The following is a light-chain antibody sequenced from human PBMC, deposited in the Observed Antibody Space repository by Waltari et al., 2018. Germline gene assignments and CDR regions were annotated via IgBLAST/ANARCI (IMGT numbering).Light chain of an antibody. J-gene: IGLJ3*02. V-gene: IGLV6-57*02. CDR2: EDH. Sequence: NFMLTQPHSVSESPGKTVTISCSGRSGSIASNYGQWYQQRPGSAPNTVIYEDHQRPSGVPDRFSGSIDSSSNSASLTISGLKTEDEADYYCQSYDGTNWVFGGGTKLTVL. CDR1: SGSIASNY. CDR3: QSYDGTNWV.